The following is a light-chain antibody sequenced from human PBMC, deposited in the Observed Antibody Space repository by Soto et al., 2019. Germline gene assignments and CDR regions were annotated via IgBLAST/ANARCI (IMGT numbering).Light chain of an antibody. V-gene: IGKV1-5*03. Sequence: DIPMTQSPSTLSGSVGDRVTITCRASPTISSWLAWYQQKPGKAPKLLIYKASTLKSGVPSRFSGSGSGTEFTLTISSLQPDDFATYYCHQYNSYSEAFGQGTKVELK. CDR1: PTISSW. CDR3: HQYNSYSEA. CDR2: KAS. J-gene: IGKJ1*01.